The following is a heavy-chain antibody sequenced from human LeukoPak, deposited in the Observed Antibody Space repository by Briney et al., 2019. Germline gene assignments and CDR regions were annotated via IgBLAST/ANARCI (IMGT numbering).Heavy chain of an antibody. CDR1: GYIFMGYY. Sequence: ASAKVSCKASGYIFMGYYIHWVRQAPGQGLEWMGWINPDSGGTKYAQTFQGRVTMTRDTSIRTAYMYQSRLRSGDTTIFYCVTVKHFASNGYYAAFYFDSWGQGTLVTVSS. CDR2: INPDSGGT. V-gene: IGHV1-2*02. J-gene: IGHJ4*02. D-gene: IGHD3-22*01. CDR3: VTVKHFASNGYYAAFYFDS.